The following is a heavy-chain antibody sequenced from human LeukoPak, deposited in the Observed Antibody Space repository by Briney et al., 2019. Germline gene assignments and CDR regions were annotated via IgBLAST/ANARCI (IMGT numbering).Heavy chain of an antibody. CDR3: AKGWGVLEYSSPNACVDY. CDR2: INWNGGST. J-gene: IGHJ4*02. CDR1: GFTFNDYG. V-gene: IGHV3-20*04. Sequence: RSGGSLRLSCAVPGFTFNDYGMSWVRQAPGKGLEWVSGINWNGGSTDYADSVKGRFTISRDNSKNTLYLQMNSLRAEYTAVYYCAKGWGVLEYSSPNACVDYWGQGTLVTVSS. D-gene: IGHD6-6*01.